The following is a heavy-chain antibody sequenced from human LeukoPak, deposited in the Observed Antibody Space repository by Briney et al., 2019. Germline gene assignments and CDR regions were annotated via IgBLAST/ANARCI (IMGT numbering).Heavy chain of an antibody. CDR3: AGVRALAAPFDY. Sequence: GGSLRLSCAASGFTFSDYYMSWIRQPPGKGLEWVSYISSSSSYTNYAASVKGRFTISRDNAKNSLYLQMNSLRAEDTAVYYCAGVRALAAPFDYWGQGTLVTVSS. CDR1: GFTFSDYY. D-gene: IGHD6-19*01. CDR2: ISSSSSYT. J-gene: IGHJ4*02. V-gene: IGHV3-11*06.